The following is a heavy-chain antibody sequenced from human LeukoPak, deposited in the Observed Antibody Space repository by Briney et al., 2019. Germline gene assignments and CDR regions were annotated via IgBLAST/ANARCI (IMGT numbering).Heavy chain of an antibody. V-gene: IGHV3-66*01. CDR1: GFTVSSNY. CDR2: IYSSGST. J-gene: IGHJ4*02. Sequence: GGSLRLSCAASGFTVSSNYMTWVRQAPGKGLEWVSVIYSSGSTYYADSVKGRFTISRDNSKNTLYLQMNSLRAEDTAVYYCATDLRRGLDYWGQGTLVTVSS. CDR3: ATDLRRGLDY. D-gene: IGHD4-17*01.